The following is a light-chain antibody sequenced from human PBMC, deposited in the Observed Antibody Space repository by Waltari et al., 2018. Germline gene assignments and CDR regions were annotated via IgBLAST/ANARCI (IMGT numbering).Light chain of an antibody. CDR2: AAA. V-gene: IGKV1-9*01. CDR3: QQLSTYPLT. J-gene: IGKJ4*01. Sequence: DIQLTQSPSFLSASVGDRVTISCRASQGISSYLAWYQQTPGKAPKLLLYAAATLQSGVPSRFSGSASGTEFTLTINSLQPEDFATYYCQQLSTYPLTFGGGTKVQIK. CDR1: QGISSY.